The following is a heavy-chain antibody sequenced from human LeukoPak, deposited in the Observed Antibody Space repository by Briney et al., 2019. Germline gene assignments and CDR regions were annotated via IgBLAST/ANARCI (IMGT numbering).Heavy chain of an antibody. CDR2: INWNGGST. CDR3: ARAALRYSSGWYGSYYYYMDV. V-gene: IGHV3-20*04. J-gene: IGHJ6*03. Sequence: GGSLRLSCAASGFTFDDYGMSWVRQAPGKGLEWVSGINWNGGSTGYADSVKGRFTISRDNAKNSLYLQMNSLRAEDTALYYCARAALRYSSGWYGSYYYYMDVWGKGTTVTVSS. D-gene: IGHD6-19*01. CDR1: GFTFDDYG.